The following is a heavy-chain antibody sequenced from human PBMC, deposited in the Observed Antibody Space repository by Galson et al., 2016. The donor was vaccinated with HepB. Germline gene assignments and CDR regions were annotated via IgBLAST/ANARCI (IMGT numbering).Heavy chain of an antibody. CDR1: GFTFSSYS. V-gene: IGHV3-23*01. CDR2: ISGGNT. Sequence: SLRLSCAASGFTFSSYSMAWVRQAPGKGLEWVSLISGGNTYYADSVRGRFTISRDNSKNTLYLQMNSLRAEDTAVYYCAKVLPYSAGHGMDVRGQGTTVTVS. D-gene: IGHD6-13*01. CDR3: AKVLPYSAGHGMDV. J-gene: IGHJ6*01.